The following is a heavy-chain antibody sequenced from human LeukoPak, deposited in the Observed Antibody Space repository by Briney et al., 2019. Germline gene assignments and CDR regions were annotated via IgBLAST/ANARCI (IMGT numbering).Heavy chain of an antibody. CDR2: ISSSSSYI. Sequence: KTGGSLRLSCAASGFTFSSYSMNWVRQAPGKGLEWVSSISSSSSYIYYADSVKGRFTISRDNAKNSLYLQMNSLRAEDTAVYYCARARGYYNAGNDYWGQGTLVTVSS. D-gene: IGHD3-9*01. V-gene: IGHV3-21*01. CDR1: GFTFSSYS. J-gene: IGHJ4*02. CDR3: ARARGYYNAGNDY.